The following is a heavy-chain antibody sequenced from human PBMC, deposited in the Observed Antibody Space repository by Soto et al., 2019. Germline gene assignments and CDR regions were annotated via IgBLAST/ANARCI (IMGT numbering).Heavy chain of an antibody. V-gene: IGHV3-23*01. D-gene: IGHD6-19*01. J-gene: IGHJ4*02. CDR1: GFTFSNHA. CDR2: ISDAGERT. CDR3: AKDYSSVWSRGIDV. Sequence: PGGSLRLSCAAPGFTFSNHAMSWVRRAAGKGLEWVSGISDAGERTYYADSVRGRFTVSRDNSKNTLYLQMNTLRAEDTAVYYCAKDYSSVWSRGIDVWGQGILVTVSS.